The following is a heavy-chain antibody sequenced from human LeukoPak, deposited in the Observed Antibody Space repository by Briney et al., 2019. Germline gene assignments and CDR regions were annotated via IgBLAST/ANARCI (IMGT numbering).Heavy chain of an antibody. CDR2: INHSGST. V-gene: IGHV4-34*01. CDR1: GGSFSGYY. J-gene: IGHJ5*02. D-gene: IGHD3-3*01. CDR3: ARVELRFSNWFDP. Sequence: ETLSLTCAVYGGSFSGYYWSWIRQPPGKGLEWIGEINHSGSTNYNPSLKSRVTISVDTSKNQFSLKLSSVTAADTAVYYCARVELRFSNWFDPWGQGTLVTVSS.